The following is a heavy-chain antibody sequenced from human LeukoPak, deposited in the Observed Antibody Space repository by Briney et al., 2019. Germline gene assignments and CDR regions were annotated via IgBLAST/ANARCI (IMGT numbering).Heavy chain of an antibody. Sequence: SETLSLTCTVSGDPISAYYWSWVRQPPGKGLEWIAFVHKTGSINYNPSLKSRATISMDTSNSQFSLHVNSVTAADTAVYYCTKYGGSPANYFDSWGPGTLVTVSP. V-gene: IGHV4-59*08. CDR3: TKYGGSPANYFDS. CDR2: VHKTGSI. J-gene: IGHJ4*02. D-gene: IGHD1-26*01. CDR1: GDPISAYY.